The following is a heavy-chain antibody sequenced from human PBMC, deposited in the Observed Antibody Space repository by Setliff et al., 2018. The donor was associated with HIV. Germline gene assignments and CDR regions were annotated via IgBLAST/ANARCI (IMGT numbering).Heavy chain of an antibody. J-gene: IGHJ5*01. D-gene: IGHD3-3*01. Sequence: PSETPSLTCTVSGGSIRSRDYSWGWIRQPPGKGLEWIVSLPHSGATFYNPSLRSRVTTSEDTSKNQFSLRLSSVTAADTAVYYCARRAYYDFWSGFYLSIANRFDSWGQGILVTVS. V-gene: IGHV4-39*01. CDR3: ARRAYYDFWSGFYLSIANRFDS. CDR1: GGSIRSRDYS. CDR2: LPHSGAT.